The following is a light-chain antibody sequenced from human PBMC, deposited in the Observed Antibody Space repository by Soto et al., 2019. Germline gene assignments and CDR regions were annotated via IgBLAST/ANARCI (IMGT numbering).Light chain of an antibody. V-gene: IGLV1-40*03. CDR3: QSYGTSLSGLYV. Sequence: QAVVTQPPSVPGAPGQRVIISCTGSSSNIGAGRDVHWYRQFPGEAPKFLISDSNHRPSGVPDRFSVSKSGASASLAITGLRAEDEGDYFCQSYGTSLSGLYVFGTGTKVTVL. J-gene: IGLJ1*01. CDR1: SSNIGAGRD. CDR2: DSN.